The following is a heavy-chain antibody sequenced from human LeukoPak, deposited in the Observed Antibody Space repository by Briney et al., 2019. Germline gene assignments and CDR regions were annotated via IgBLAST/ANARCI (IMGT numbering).Heavy chain of an antibody. CDR3: ARESDYCSGGSCYLGAFDI. V-gene: IGHV1-69*04. Sequence: ASVKVSCKASGGTFSSYTIRWVRQAPGQGLEWMGRIIPIVGIANYAQKFQGRVTITADKSTSTAYMELSSLRSEDTAVYYCARESDYCSGGSCYLGAFDIWGQGTMVTVSS. J-gene: IGHJ3*02. CDR1: GGTFSSYT. D-gene: IGHD2-15*01. CDR2: IIPIVGIA.